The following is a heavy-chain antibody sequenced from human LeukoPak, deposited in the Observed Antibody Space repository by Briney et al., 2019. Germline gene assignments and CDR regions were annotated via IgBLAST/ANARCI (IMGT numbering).Heavy chain of an antibody. J-gene: IGHJ3*01. V-gene: IGHV4-38-2*01. Sequence: PSETLSLTCAVSGYSISRGYSWGWLRQPPGKGLEWIDIMYHSGSTHYNPSLKSRATISPDTYKNQFSLKLTSVAAADTAVYYCARLDHVWETHGMDAFDLWGQGTMVTVSS. CDR3: ARLDHVWETHGMDAFDL. D-gene: IGHD3-16*01. CDR1: GYSISRGYS. CDR2: MYHSGST.